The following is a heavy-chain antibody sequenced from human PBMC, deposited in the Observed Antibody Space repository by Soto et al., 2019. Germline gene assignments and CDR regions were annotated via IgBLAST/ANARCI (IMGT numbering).Heavy chain of an antibody. V-gene: IGHV3-21*01. Sequence: PGGSLRLSCAASGFTFSSYSMNWVRPAPGKGLEWVSSISSSSSYIYYADSVKGRFTISRDNAKNSLYLQMNSLRAEDTAVYYCARGPEWLVPEIYYYYYYGMDVWGQGTTVTVSS. CDR2: ISSSSSYI. CDR1: GFTFSSYS. J-gene: IGHJ6*02. D-gene: IGHD6-19*01. CDR3: ARGPEWLVPEIYYYYYYGMDV.